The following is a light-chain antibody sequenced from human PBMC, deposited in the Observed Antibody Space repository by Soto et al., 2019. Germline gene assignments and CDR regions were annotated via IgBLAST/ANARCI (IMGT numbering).Light chain of an antibody. CDR3: QQYNSFSRT. Sequence: DIQMTQSPSTLSASVGDRVAITCRASQSISTWLAWYQQKSGKAPKLLIYKASTLESGVPSRFSGSGSGTEFTLTISSLQPDDFATYYCQQYNSFSRTFGQGTTLEIK. CDR1: QSISTW. CDR2: KAS. J-gene: IGKJ2*01. V-gene: IGKV1-5*03.